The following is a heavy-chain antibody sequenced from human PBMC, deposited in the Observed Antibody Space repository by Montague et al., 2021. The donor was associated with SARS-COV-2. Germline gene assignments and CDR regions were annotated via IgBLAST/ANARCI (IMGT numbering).Heavy chain of an antibody. J-gene: IGHJ4*02. CDR2: IYYSGST. Sequence: SETLSLTCTVPGGSISSSSYYWGWIRQPPGKGLEWIGSIYYSGSTYYNPSLKSRVTISVDTSKNQFSLKLSSVTAADTAVYYCARLNFRITIFGVVRSRVFDCWGQGTLVTVSS. V-gene: IGHV4-39*01. CDR1: GGSISSSSYY. CDR3: ARLNFRITIFGVVRSRVFDC. D-gene: IGHD3-3*01.